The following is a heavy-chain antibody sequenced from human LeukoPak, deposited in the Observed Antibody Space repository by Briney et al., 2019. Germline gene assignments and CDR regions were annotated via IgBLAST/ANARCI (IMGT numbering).Heavy chain of an antibody. CDR1: GGSITGYH. V-gene: IGHV4-4*08. CDR3: ARQGCSSTSCYRSWDY. J-gene: IGHJ4*02. CDR2: IYSSETT. Sequence: SETLSLTCTVSGGSITGYHWSWIRQPPGKGLEWIGYIYSSETTEYKPSLKSRVTISVDTSKNQFSLRLSSVTAADTAVYYCARQGCSSTSCYRSWDYWGQGTLVTVSS. D-gene: IGHD2-2*02.